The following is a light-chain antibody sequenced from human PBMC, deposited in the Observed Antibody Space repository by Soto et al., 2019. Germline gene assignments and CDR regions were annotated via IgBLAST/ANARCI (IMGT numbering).Light chain of an antibody. CDR2: GAS. CDR3: QQYGSSPWT. J-gene: IGKJ1*01. CDR1: QSVSSSS. Sequence: EIVLTQSPGTLSLSPGERATLSRRASQSVSSSSLAWYQQKPGQAPRLLIYGASSRATGIPDRFSGSGSGTDFTLTISRLEPEDFGVYYCQQYGSSPWTFGQGTKVEIK. V-gene: IGKV3-20*01.